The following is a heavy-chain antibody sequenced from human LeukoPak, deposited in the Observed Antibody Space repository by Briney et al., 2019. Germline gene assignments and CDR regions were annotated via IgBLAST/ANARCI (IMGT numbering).Heavy chain of an antibody. CDR2: ISAYNGNT. CDR1: GYTFTSYG. V-gene: IGHV1-18*01. J-gene: IGHJ4*02. D-gene: IGHD3-22*01. Sequence: ASVKGSCKASGYTFTSYGINWVRQAPGQGLEWMGWISAYNGNTNYAQKLQGRVTMTTDTSTSTAYMELRSLRSDDTAVYYCARDLPTLYDSSGYYSGDPFDYWGQGTLVTVSS. CDR3: ARDLPTLYDSSGYYSGDPFDY.